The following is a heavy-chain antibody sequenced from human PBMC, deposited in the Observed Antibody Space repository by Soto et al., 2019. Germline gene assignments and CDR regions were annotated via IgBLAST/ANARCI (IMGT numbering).Heavy chain of an antibody. D-gene: IGHD6-19*01. CDR3: ARDCSSGWFYNWCDP. J-gene: IGHJ5*02. Sequence: QVQLVESGGGVVQPGRSLRLSCAASGFTFSSYAMHWVRQAPGKGLEWVAVISYDGSNKYYADSVKGRFTISRDNSKNTLYLQMNRHIAEDTAVYYCARDCSSGWFYNWCDPWGQGTLVTVSS. CDR2: ISYDGSNK. V-gene: IGHV3-30-3*01. CDR1: GFTFSSYA.